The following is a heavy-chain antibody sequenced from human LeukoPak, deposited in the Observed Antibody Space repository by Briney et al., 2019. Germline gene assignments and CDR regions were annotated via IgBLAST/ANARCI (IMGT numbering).Heavy chain of an antibody. V-gene: IGHV3-21*01. CDR1: GHTYSSYG. Sequence: GGSLRLSCAASGHTYSSYGMNWVRQAPGKGLEWVSAISGSTTYIYYADSVKGRFTISRDNAKNSLYLQMNNLRTDDTAVYYCASHQGYTSTWPFDYWGQGTRVTVSS. CDR3: ASHQGYTSTWPFDY. CDR2: ISGSTTYI. D-gene: IGHD6-13*01. J-gene: IGHJ4*02.